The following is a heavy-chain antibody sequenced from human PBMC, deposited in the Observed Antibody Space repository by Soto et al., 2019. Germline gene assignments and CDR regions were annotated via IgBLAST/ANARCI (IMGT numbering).Heavy chain of an antibody. J-gene: IGHJ5*02. D-gene: IGHD3-9*01. Sequence: SETLSLTCTVSGGSISSYYWSWIRQPAGKGLEWIGRIYTSGSTNYNPSLKSRVTMSVDASKNQFSLKLSSVTAADTAVYYCARGPNIYYDILTGYHRRHNLSDPRGQGTVGTVSS. CDR3: ARGPNIYYDILTGYHRRHNLSDP. V-gene: IGHV4-4*07. CDR2: IYTSGST. CDR1: GGSISSYY.